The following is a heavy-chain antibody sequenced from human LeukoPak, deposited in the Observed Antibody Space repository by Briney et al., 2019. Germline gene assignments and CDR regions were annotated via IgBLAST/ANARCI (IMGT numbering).Heavy chain of an antibody. D-gene: IGHD3-22*01. J-gene: IGHJ4*02. CDR2: ISYDGSNK. CDR3: ARESGDHYYDSSGHDY. V-gene: IGHV3-30*03. CDR1: GFTFSSYG. Sequence: GGSLRLSCAASGFTFSSYGMHWVRQAPGKGLEWVAVISYDGSNKYYADSVKGRFTISRDNSKNTLYLQMNSLRAEDTAVYYCARESGDHYYDSSGHDYWGQGTLVTVSS.